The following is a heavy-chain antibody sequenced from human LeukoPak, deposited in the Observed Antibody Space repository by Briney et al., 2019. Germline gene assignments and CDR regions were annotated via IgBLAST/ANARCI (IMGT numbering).Heavy chain of an antibody. Sequence: GASVKVSCKASGYTFTSYYMHWVRQAPGQGLEWMGIINPSGGSTSYAQKFQGRVTMTRDTSTSTVYMELSSLRSEDTAVYYCARGYYYDSSGYYLFDYWGQGALVTVSS. J-gene: IGHJ4*02. CDR1: GYTFTSYY. V-gene: IGHV1-46*01. CDR2: INPSGGST. CDR3: ARGYYYDSSGYYLFDY. D-gene: IGHD3-22*01.